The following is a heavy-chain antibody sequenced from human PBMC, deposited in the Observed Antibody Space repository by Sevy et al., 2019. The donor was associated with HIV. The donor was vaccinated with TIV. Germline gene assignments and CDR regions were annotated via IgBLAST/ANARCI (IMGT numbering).Heavy chain of an antibody. CDR3: ARDLPSAVIFPFYYYGLDV. CDR2: ISYDGSNI. CDR1: GFTFNIYA. D-gene: IGHD2-21*01. J-gene: IGHJ6*02. V-gene: IGHV3-30*09. Sequence: GGSLRLSCAASGFTFNIYALHWVRQAPGKGLEWVAVISYDGSNIYYAESVKGRFAISRDNSKNTLYLQMNSLRPEDTAVYYCARDLPSAVIFPFYYYGLDVWGQGTTVTVSS.